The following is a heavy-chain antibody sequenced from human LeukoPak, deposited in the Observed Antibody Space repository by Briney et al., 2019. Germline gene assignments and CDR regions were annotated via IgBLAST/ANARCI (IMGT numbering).Heavy chain of an antibody. D-gene: IGHD6-19*01. Sequence: PGGSLRLSCAASGFTFSDYSMNWVRQAPGKGLEWVSFISSSSSYIYYADSVKGRFTISRDNAKNSLYLQMNSLRAEDTAVYYCARGLVFGYSSSYWGQGTLVTVSS. CDR2: ISSSSSYI. V-gene: IGHV3-21*01. CDR1: GFTFSDYS. CDR3: ARGLVFGYSSSY. J-gene: IGHJ4*02.